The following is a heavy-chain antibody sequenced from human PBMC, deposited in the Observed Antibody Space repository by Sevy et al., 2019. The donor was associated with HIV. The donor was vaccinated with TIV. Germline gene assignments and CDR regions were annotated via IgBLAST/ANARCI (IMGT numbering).Heavy chain of an antibody. V-gene: IGHV4-30-4*01. J-gene: IGHJ4*02. D-gene: IGHD3-10*01. CDR3: GRVMVRGVIDY. CDR2: IYYSGST. Sequence: SENLSLTCTVSGGSISSGDYYWSWIRQPPGKGLEWIGYIYYSGSTYYNPSLKSRVTISVDTSKNQFSLKLSSVTAADTAVYYCGRVMVRGVIDYWGQGTLVTVSS. CDR1: GGSISSGDYY.